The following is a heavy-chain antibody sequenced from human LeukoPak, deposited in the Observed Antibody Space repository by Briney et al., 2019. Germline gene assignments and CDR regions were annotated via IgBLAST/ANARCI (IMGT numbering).Heavy chain of an antibody. CDR2: ISYDGSTK. J-gene: IGHJ4*02. CDR3: AKDIGSYYDY. D-gene: IGHD3-10*01. V-gene: IGHV3-30*18. Sequence: GGSLRLSCAASGFTFSTYGMHWVRQAPGKGLEWVTLISYDGSTKYYSDSVKGRFTLSRDNSKNTLYLEMNSLRAEDTAVYYCAKDIGSYYDYWGQGILVTVSS. CDR1: GFTFSTYG.